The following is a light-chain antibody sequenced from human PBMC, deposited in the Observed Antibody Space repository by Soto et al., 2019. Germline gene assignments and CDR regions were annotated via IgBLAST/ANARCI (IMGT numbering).Light chain of an antibody. Sequence: EIVLTQSPGTLSLSPGERATLSCRASQSITSNYLAWYQQKPGQAPTLLIYGISSRATGIPDRFSGSESGTDFTLTISRLEPEDFAVYYCHHYGSSLWTFGQGTKVEIK. V-gene: IGKV3-20*01. J-gene: IGKJ1*01. CDR2: GIS. CDR3: HHYGSSLWT. CDR1: QSITSNY.